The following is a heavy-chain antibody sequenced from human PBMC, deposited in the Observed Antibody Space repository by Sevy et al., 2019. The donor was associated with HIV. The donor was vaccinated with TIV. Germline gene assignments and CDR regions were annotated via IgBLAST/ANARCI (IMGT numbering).Heavy chain of an antibody. CDR1: GFTFSTYA. J-gene: IGHJ3*02. CDR3: AKGSSSGWYVASGTFDI. Sequence: GGSRRLSCAASGFTFSTYAMNWVRQAPGKGLEWVLGVSGSGGNTYYADSVKGRFTISRDNSKNTFYLQMNSLRAEDTATYYCAKGSSSGWYVASGTFDIWGQGTMVTVSS. V-gene: IGHV3-23*01. D-gene: IGHD6-19*01. CDR2: VSGSGGNT.